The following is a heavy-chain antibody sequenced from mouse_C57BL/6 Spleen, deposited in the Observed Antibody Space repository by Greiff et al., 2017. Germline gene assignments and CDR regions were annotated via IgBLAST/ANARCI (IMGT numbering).Heavy chain of an antibody. CDR2: ISSGSSTI. CDR3: ARPHDYDKGNYAMDY. J-gene: IGHJ4*01. CDR1: GFTFSDYG. V-gene: IGHV5-17*01. Sequence: EVQGVESGGGLVKPGGSLKLSCAASGFTFSDYGMHWVRQAPEKGLEWVAYISSGSSTIYYADTVKGRYTISRDNAKNTMFLQMTSLRSEDTAMYYCARPHDYDKGNYAMDYWGQGASVTVSS. D-gene: IGHD2-4*01.